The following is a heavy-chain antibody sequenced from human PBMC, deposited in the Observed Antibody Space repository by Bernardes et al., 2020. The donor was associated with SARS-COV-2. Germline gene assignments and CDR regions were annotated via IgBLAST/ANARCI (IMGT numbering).Heavy chain of an antibody. CDR3: ASLSAGTHGSIFAFDI. CDR2: FHYCGST. J-gene: IGHJ3*02. Sequence: LSRACPVPSSPTTRPGSYWTWIRQPPRKGMEWIGYFHYCGSTNYNPSPKSRIITLVDTTKNNFSLKVSSVTAADTAVYYCASLSAGTHGSIFAFDICGQGTKVNVSS. V-gene: IGHV4-31*02. D-gene: IGHD3-10*01. CDR1: SSPTTRPGSY.